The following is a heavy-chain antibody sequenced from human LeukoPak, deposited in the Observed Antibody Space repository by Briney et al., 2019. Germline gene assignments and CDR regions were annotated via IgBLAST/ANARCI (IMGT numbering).Heavy chain of an antibody. CDR2: INHSGST. D-gene: IGHD3-22*01. Sequence: TSETLSLTCAVYGGSFSGYYWSWIRQPPGKGLEWIGEINHSGSTNYNPSLESRVTISVDTSKNQFSLKLSSVTAADTAVYYCARQTYYYDSSGYYYVDYYGMDVWGQGTTVTVSS. J-gene: IGHJ6*02. V-gene: IGHV4-34*01. CDR3: ARQTYYYDSSGYYYVDYYGMDV. CDR1: GGSFSGYY.